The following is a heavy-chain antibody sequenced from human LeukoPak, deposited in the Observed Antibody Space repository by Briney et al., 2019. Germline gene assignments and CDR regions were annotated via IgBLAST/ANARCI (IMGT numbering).Heavy chain of an antibody. CDR1: GFTFSSYA. CDR3: AKSYYDSSGYYSSAFDI. J-gene: IGHJ3*02. V-gene: IGHV3-30*04. D-gene: IGHD3-22*01. CDR2: ISYDGSNK. Sequence: GRSLRLSCAASGFTFSSYAMHWVRQAPGKGLEWVAVISYDGSNKYYADSVKGRFTISRDNSKNTLYLQMHSLRAEDTAVYYCAKSYYDSSGYYSSAFDIWGQGTMVTVSS.